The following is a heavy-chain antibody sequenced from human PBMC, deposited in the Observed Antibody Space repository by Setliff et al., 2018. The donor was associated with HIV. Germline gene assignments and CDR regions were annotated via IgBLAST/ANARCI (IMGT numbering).Heavy chain of an antibody. D-gene: IGHD3-16*02. CDR2: IYHTGTS. V-gene: IGHV4-38-2*02. CDR3: ARDVLDFVISVYGF. J-gene: IGHJ4*02. CDR1: GFSISSRYY. Sequence: SETLSLTCDVSGFSISSRYYWGWIRQSPGKGLEWIGNIYHTGTSYYNPSLNDRATISLDKSKNQFSLKLNSVTAADTAVYYCARDVLDFVISVYGFWGQGIPVTVS.